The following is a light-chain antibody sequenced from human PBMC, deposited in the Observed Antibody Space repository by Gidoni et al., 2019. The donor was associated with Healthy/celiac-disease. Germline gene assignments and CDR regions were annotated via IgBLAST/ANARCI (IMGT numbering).Light chain of an antibody. CDR2: EVS. CDR3: SSYTSSSTLPYV. Sequence: QSALTQPATVSGSSGQSITISRTGTSSDVGGYNYVSWYQQHPGKAPNLMIYEVSNRPSGVSNRFSGSKSGNTASLTISGLQAEDEADYYCSSYTSSSTLPYVFGTGTKVTVL. J-gene: IGLJ1*01. CDR1: SSDVGGYNY. V-gene: IGLV2-14*01.